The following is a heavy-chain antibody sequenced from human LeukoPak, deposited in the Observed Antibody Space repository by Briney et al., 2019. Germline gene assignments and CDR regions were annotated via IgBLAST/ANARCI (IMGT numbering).Heavy chain of an antibody. CDR1: GYTFTSYD. CDR3: ASGTRRAFDI. Sequence: GASVKVSCKASGYTFTSYDINWVRQATGQGLEWMGWISAYNGNTNYAQNLQGRVTMTTDTSTSTAYMELRSLRSDDTAVYYCASGTRRAFDIWGQGTMVTVSS. J-gene: IGHJ3*02. CDR2: ISAYNGNT. D-gene: IGHD6-13*01. V-gene: IGHV1-18*01.